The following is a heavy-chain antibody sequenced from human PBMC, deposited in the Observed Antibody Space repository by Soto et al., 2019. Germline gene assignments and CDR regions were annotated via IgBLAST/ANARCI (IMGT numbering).Heavy chain of an antibody. Sequence: GESLKISCKGSGYSFTSYWIAWVRQMPGKGLEWMGIIYAGDSDARYSPSFQGQVTMSADKSVSTAYLQWSSLKASDTAMYYCARPRSGSYRLDYYGMDVWGQGTTVTVS. V-gene: IGHV5-51*01. CDR2: IYAGDSDA. J-gene: IGHJ6*02. D-gene: IGHD3-10*01. CDR3: ARPRSGSYRLDYYGMDV. CDR1: GYSFTSYW.